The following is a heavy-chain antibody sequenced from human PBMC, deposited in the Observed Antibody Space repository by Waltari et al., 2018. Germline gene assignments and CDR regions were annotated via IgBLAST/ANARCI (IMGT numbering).Heavy chain of an antibody. Sequence: QVQLQQSGPGLVRPSGTLSLSCGVSGVSLSSTNWWSWVRQSPGKGLEWIGEAHHSGSTKYSPSLRSRVTISLDQSKNQFSLTLSSVVAADAAVYYCARDGDYSSGRFFDSWGQGTLVNVSS. CDR1: GVSLSSTNW. J-gene: IGHJ4*02. V-gene: IGHV4-4*02. CDR3: ARDGDYSSGRFFDS. CDR2: AHHSGST. D-gene: IGHD6-19*01.